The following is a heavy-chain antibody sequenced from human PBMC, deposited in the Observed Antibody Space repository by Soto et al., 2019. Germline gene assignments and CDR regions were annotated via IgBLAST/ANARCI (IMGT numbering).Heavy chain of an antibody. D-gene: IGHD1-26*01. CDR1: GFTFSSYS. CDR3: ARDVQLELLLDY. J-gene: IGHJ4*02. CDR2: ISSSSSYI. Sequence: GGSLRLSCAASGFTFSSYSMNWVRQAPGKGLEWVSSISSSSSYIYYADSVKGRFTISRDNAKNSLYLQMNSLRAEDTAVYYCARDVQLELLLDYWGQGTLVTVSS. V-gene: IGHV3-21*01.